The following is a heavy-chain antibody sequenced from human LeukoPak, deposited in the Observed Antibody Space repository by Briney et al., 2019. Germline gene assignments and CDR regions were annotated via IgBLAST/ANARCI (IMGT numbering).Heavy chain of an antibody. V-gene: IGHV4-30-4*08. J-gene: IGHJ6*03. CDR1: GGSISSGDYY. D-gene: IGHD4-17*01. CDR2: IYYSGST. Sequence: NPSQTLSLTCTVSGGSISSGDYYWSWIRQPPGKGLEWIGYIYYSGSTYYNPSLKSRVTISVDTSKNQFSLKLSSVTAADTAVYYCARESNYGDYGETDYYMDVWGKGTTVTVSS. CDR3: ARESNYGDYGETDYYMDV.